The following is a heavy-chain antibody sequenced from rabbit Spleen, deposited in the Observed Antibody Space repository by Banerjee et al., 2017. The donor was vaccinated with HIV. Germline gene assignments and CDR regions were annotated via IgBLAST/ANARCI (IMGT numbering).Heavy chain of an antibody. J-gene: IGHJ4*01. CDR1: GFTLNSYW. V-gene: IGHV1S7*01. D-gene: IGHD8-1*01. CDR3: ARDGAGGSYFAL. CDR2: IYPGFGIR. Sequence: QLKESGGGLVQPGGSLKLSCKASGFTLNSYWMSWVRQAPGKGPEWIAYIYPGFGIRNYANSVKGRFTISSDNAQNTVFLQMTSLTAADTATYFCARDGAGGSYFALWGPGTLVTVS.